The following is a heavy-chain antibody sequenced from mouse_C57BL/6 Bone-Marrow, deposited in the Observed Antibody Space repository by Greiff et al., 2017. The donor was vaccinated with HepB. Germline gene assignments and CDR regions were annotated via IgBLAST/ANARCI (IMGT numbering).Heavy chain of an antibody. CDR2: INPNNGGT. J-gene: IGHJ2*01. CDR3: AREGTVLREYYFDY. D-gene: IGHD1-1*01. V-gene: IGHV1-18*01. CDR1: GYTFTDYN. Sequence: VQLKQSGPELVKPGASVKIPCKASGYTFTDYNMDWVKQSHGKSLEWIGDINPNNGGTIYNQKFKGKATLTVDKSSSTAYMELRSLTSEDTAVYYCAREGTVLREYYFDYWGQGTTLTVSS.